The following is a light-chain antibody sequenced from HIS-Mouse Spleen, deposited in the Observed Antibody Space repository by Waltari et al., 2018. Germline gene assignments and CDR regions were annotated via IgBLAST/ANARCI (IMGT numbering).Light chain of an antibody. CDR3: AAWDDSLSGPV. CDR1: SSNIGSNY. Sequence: QSVLTQPPSASGTPGQRVTISCSGSSSNIGSNYVYWYQQLPGTAPKLLIYRNKPRPSGAPDRFSGSKSGTSASLAISGLRSEDEADYYCAAWDDSLSGPVFGGGTKLTVL. V-gene: IGLV1-47*01. CDR2: RNK. J-gene: IGLJ3*02.